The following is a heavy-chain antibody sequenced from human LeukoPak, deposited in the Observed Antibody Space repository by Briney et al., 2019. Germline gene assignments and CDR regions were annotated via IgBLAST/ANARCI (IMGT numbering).Heavy chain of an antibody. Sequence: TSETLSLTCTVSGGSISSSSYYWGWIRQPPGKGLEWIGSIYYSGSTYYNPSLKSRVTISVDTSKNQFSLKLSSVTAADTAVYYCARSRPIVGATRGAFDIWGQGTMVTVSS. CDR3: ARSRPIVGATRGAFDI. J-gene: IGHJ3*02. CDR1: GGSISSSSYY. V-gene: IGHV4-39*07. D-gene: IGHD1-26*01. CDR2: IYYSGST.